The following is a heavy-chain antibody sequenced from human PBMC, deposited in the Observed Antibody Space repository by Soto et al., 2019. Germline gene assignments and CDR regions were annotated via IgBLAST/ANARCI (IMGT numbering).Heavy chain of an antibody. J-gene: IGHJ6*02. CDR1: GFSLSTGGVG. CDR3: AHRDSPPDLEGQFYPYYYCYGLDV. D-gene: IGHD1-1*01. Sequence: QITLKESGPTLVKPTQTLTLTCTFSGFSLSTGGVGVGWIRQPPGQALEWLALIYWDDDKRYSPSLKSRLTITKDSSKNQVALIMTHMHPVDTATYFCAHRDSPPDLEGQFYPYYYCYGLDVWGQGTMVTVSS. V-gene: IGHV2-5*02. CDR2: IYWDDDK.